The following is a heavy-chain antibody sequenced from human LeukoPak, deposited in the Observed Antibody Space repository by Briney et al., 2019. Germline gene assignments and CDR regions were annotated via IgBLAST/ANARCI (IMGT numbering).Heavy chain of an antibody. D-gene: IGHD3-16*01. CDR1: GLTFSDYW. CDR3: ARAGSRNTITSNY. J-gene: IGHJ4*02. CDR2: IKEDGTDK. Sequence: GGSLGLSCVASGLTFSDYWMSWVRQAPGKGLEWVANIKEDGTDKYYVDSVKGRFIISRDNAKNSLYLEMNSLRVEDTAVYYCARAGSRNTITSNYWGQGTLVTVSS. V-gene: IGHV3-7*01.